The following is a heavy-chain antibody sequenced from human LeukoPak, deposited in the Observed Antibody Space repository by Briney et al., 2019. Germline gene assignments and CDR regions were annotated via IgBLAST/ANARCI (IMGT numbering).Heavy chain of an antibody. CDR2: ISGSGGST. Sequence: GGSLRLSCAASGFTFITYAMSWVHQAPGKGLEWVSAISGSGGSTYYADSVKGRFTVSRDNSRNTLYLQMNSLRAEDTAVYYCAKFFYGDYGYYYYYGMDVWGQGTTVTVSS. J-gene: IGHJ6*02. CDR1: GFTFITYA. V-gene: IGHV3-23*01. D-gene: IGHD4-17*01. CDR3: AKFFYGDYGYYYYYGMDV.